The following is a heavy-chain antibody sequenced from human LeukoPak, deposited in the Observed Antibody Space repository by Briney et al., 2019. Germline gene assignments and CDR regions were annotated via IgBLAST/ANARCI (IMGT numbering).Heavy chain of an antibody. CDR1: GYTFTGYY. D-gene: IGHD3-22*01. CDR2: INPNSGGT. V-gene: IGHV1-2*02. Sequence: ASVKVSCKASGYTFTGYYMHWVRQAPGQRLEWMGWINPNSGGTNYAKKFQGRVTMTRDTDTSPAYKEMSWPRSGETTTWFCVKEDFYDSSGYYKNKEYFQHWGQGTLVTVSS. CDR3: VKEDFYDSSGYYKNKEYFQH. J-gene: IGHJ1*01.